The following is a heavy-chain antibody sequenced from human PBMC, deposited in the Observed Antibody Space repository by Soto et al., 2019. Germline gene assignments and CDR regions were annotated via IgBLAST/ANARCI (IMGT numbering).Heavy chain of an antibody. V-gene: IGHV3-21*02. Sequence: EVQLVESGGGLVKPGGSLRLSCAASGFSFSSYTMNWVRQAPGKGLEWVSCISGSSSYSYYADSVQGRFTISRDNAKNSVYLQLNSLRVEDTAVYFCTRAPRQGRPFAYWGQGTLVTVSS. CDR3: TRAPRQGRPFAY. CDR2: ISGSSSYS. CDR1: GFSFSSYT. J-gene: IGHJ4*02.